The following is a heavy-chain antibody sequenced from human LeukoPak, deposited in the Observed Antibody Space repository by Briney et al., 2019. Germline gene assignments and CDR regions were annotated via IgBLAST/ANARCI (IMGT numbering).Heavy chain of an antibody. D-gene: IGHD5-12*01. CDR1: GSTFIGYY. V-gene: IGHV1-2*02. CDR2: VNPNSGDV. CDR3: ARGVFAGYDHSGSPFYNRFDP. Sequence: GASVKVSCKASGSTFIGYYMHWVRQAPGQGLEWMGWVNPNSGDVKYAQNFQGRVTVTRDTSIGTVYMELSRLTSDDTGVYYCARGVFAGYDHSGSPFYNRFDPWGQGTLVTVSS. J-gene: IGHJ5*02.